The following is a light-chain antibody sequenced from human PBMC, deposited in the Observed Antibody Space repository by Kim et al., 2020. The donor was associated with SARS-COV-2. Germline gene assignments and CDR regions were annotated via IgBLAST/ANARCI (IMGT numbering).Light chain of an antibody. CDR1: QSVSSN. CDR2: GAS. J-gene: IGKJ1*01. Sequence: EIVMTQSPGTLSVSPGERATLSCRASQSVSSNLAWYQQKPGQAPRLLIHGASTRATGLPARISGSGSGAEFTLTISSLQSEDSAVYYCQQYNNWPPTFGQGTKVEIK. V-gene: IGKV3-15*01. CDR3: QQYNNWPPT.